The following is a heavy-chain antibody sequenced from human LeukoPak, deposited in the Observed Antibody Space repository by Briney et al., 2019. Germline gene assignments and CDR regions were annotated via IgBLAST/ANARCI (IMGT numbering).Heavy chain of an antibody. CDR2: IKSDGSST. CDR1: GFTFNNYW. CDR3: ARDWQYAFDL. Sequence: PGESLRLSCAASGFTFNNYWMHWVSHAPGKGLVWVALIKSDGSSTGYSDSVKGPFTISRDNAINTLYVQMNSPRAEDTAVSYCARDWQYAFDLWGQGTLVTVSS. D-gene: IGHD6-19*01. J-gene: IGHJ3*01. V-gene: IGHV3-74*01.